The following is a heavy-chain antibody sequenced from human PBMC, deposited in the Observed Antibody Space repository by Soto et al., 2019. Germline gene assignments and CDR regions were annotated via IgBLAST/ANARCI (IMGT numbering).Heavy chain of an antibody. J-gene: IGHJ4*02. Sequence: GASVKVSCKVSGCTLTELFMHWVRQAPGKGLEWMGRFDPEDGETIYAQKFQSRVTMTEDTSTDTTYMELSSLRSEDTAVYYCATDSSYSSSPTTFDYWGQGTLVTVSS. CDR3: ATDSSYSSSPTTFDY. V-gene: IGHV1-24*01. CDR2: FDPEDGET. D-gene: IGHD6-6*01. CDR1: GCTLTELF.